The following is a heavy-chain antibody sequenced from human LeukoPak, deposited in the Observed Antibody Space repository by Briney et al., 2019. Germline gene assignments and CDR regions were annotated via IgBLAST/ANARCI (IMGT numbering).Heavy chain of an antibody. V-gene: IGHV4-61*01. CDR1: GGSVNSGNYY. CDR2: IYYSGST. D-gene: IGHD3-10*01. J-gene: IGHJ5*02. CDR3: ARGRVRFDP. Sequence: SEALSLTCTVSGGSVNSGNYYWSWIRQPPGKGLEWIGYIYYSGSTNYNPSLKSRVTISVDTSKNQFSLKLSSVTAADTAVYYCARGRVRFDPWGQGTLVTVSS.